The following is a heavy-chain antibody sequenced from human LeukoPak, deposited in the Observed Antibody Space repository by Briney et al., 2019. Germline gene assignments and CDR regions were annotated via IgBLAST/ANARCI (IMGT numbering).Heavy chain of an antibody. V-gene: IGHV4-34*01. Sequence: SESLSLTCAVSGGPFSGYFWSWIRQSSGKGLEWIGEIHNSGTTNYNPSLNSRVTISEDTSKNQFYLNLSSVTAADTAVYYCARRYYYNLGSFPFDFWGQGTLVTVSS. J-gene: IGHJ4*02. D-gene: IGHD3-10*01. CDR3: ARRYYYNLGSFPFDF. CDR2: IHNSGTT. CDR1: GGPFSGYF.